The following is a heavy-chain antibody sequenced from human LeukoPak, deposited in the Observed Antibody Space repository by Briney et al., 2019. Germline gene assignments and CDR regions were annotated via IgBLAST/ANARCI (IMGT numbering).Heavy chain of an antibody. CDR1: GATISSPY. J-gene: IGHJ4*02. D-gene: IGHD6-19*01. CDR2: ISHSGTT. Sequence: SETLSLTCTVSGATISSPYWSWIRQPPGKGLEWIGYISHSGTTNYYPSVRSRVTISADTSNNQFSLNLNYATDADTAVYFCARGAGWWDYWGQGTLVTVSS. CDR3: ARGAGWWDY. V-gene: IGHV4-59*11.